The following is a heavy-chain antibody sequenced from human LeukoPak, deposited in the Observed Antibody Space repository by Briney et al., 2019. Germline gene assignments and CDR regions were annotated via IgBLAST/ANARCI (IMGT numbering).Heavy chain of an antibody. V-gene: IGHV1-46*01. J-gene: IGHJ4*02. CDR3: ARGPGGMVRGVDLGY. CDR2: INPSGGST. Sequence: ASVKVSCKASGYTFTSYYMHWVRQAPGQGLEWMGIINPSGGSTSYAQKFQGRVTMTRDTSTSTVYMELSSLRSEDTAVYYCARGPGGMVRGVDLGYWGQGTLVTVSS. D-gene: IGHD3-10*01. CDR1: GYTFTSYY.